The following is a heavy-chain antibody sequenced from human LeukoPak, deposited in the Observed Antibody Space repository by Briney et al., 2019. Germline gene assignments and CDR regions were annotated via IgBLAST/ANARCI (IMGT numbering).Heavy chain of an antibody. V-gene: IGHV5-51*01. CDR3: ARHVTGSYSIDY. CDR2: IYPGDSDT. Sequence: GGSLKISCKGSGYNFTSYWIGWVRPVPGKGLEWMGIIYPGDSDTRYSPSFQGQITISADKSISTAYLQWSSLKASDTAMYYCARHVTGSYSIDYWGQGTLVTVSS. D-gene: IGHD3-10*01. CDR1: GYNFTSYW. J-gene: IGHJ4*02.